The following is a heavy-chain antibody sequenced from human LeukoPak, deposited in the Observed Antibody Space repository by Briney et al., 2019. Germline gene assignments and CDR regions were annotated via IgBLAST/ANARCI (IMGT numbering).Heavy chain of an antibody. Sequence: GGSLRLSCAASGFTFSSYSMNWVRQAPGKGLEWVSYISSSSTIYYADSVKGRFTISRDNAKNSLYLQMNSLRAEDTAVYYCAGPLEAYYYYGMDVWGQGTTVTVSS. CDR3: AGPLEAYYYYGMDV. CDR1: GFTFSSYS. V-gene: IGHV3-48*01. J-gene: IGHJ6*02. CDR2: ISSSSTI.